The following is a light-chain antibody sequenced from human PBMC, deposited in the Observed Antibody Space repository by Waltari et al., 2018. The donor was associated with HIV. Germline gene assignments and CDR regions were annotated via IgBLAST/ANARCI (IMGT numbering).Light chain of an antibody. V-gene: IGKV3-20*01. CDR1: QSVDSSY. CDR3: QQSAT. CDR2: TTS. Sequence: EIVFTQSPVTLSLSPGERATLSCRASQSVDSSYLAWYQQKPGHAPRLLIYTTSGRATGIPDRFSGSGSGTDFTLTISRLEPEDFAVYYCQQSATFGQGTKVEMK. J-gene: IGKJ1*01.